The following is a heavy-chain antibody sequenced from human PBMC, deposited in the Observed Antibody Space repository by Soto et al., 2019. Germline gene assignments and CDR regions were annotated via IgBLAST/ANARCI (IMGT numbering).Heavy chain of an antibody. Sequence: GGSLRLSCAASGFTFTSYSMNWVCQAPGKGLEWVSSISTSSSYIYYADSVKGRFTISRDNAKNSLYLQMNSLRAEDTAVYYCAKLGGYSYNFEYWGQGTLVTVSS. V-gene: IGHV3-21*01. CDR3: AKLGGYSYNFEY. J-gene: IGHJ4*02. CDR1: GFTFTSYS. CDR2: ISTSSSYI. D-gene: IGHD5-18*01.